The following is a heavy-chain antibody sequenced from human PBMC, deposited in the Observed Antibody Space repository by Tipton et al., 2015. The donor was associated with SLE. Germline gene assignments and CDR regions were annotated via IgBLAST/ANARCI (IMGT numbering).Heavy chain of an antibody. J-gene: IGHJ4*02. CDR1: GASISKTYW. D-gene: IGHD3-22*01. V-gene: IGHV4-4*02. Sequence: TLSLTCAVSGASISKTYWWTWVRQSPERGLEWIGEIAHWGPINYNPSLKSRVTISVDTSKNQFSLKLSSVTAADTAVYYCARDEYRYDTTGYHLLGHFDFWGQGTLVTVSS. CDR2: IAHWGPI. CDR3: ARDEYRYDTTGYHLLGHFDF.